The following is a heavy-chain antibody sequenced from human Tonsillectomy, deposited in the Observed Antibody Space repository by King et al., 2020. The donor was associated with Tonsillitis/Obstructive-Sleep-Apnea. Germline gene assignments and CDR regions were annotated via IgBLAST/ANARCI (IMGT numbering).Heavy chain of an antibody. Sequence: VQLVESEGGLVKPGGSLRLSCAATGFTFTNAWMSWVRQAAGKGLEWVGRIKSKADGGTTDYAAPVKGRFTISRVDSKNTVYLEMSSLKTEDTAVYYCTTDCNGDSCYPLEGIGYWGQGTLVTVSS. CDR3: TTDCNGDSCYPLEGIGY. CDR1: GFTFTNAW. J-gene: IGHJ4*02. D-gene: IGHD2-15*01. V-gene: IGHV3-15*01. CDR2: IKSKADGGTT.